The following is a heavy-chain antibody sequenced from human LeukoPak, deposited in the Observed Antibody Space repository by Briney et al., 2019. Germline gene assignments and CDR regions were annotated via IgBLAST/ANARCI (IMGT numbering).Heavy chain of an antibody. Sequence: ASVKVSCKASGYTFTGYYMHWVRQAPGQGLEWMGWINPNSGGTNYAQKFQGRVTMTRDTSISTAYMELSRLRSDDTAVYYCARVSQGQKATVDIWGQGTMVTVSS. CDR2: INPNSGGT. CDR3: ARVSQGQKATVDI. V-gene: IGHV1-2*02. J-gene: IGHJ3*02. CDR1: GYTFTGYY. D-gene: IGHD5-24*01.